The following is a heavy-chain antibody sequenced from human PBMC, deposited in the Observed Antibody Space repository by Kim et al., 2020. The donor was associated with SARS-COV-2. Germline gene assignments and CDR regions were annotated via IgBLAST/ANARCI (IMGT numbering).Heavy chain of an antibody. Sequence: GGSLRLSCAASGFTFSSYAMSWVRQAPGKGLEWVSAISGSGGSTYYADSVKGRFTISRDNSKNTLYLQMNSLRAEDTAVYYCAKSAGYCSGGSCYSDYYYGMDVWGQGTTVTVSS. CDR3: AKSAGYCSGGSCYSDYYYGMDV. CDR1: GFTFSSYA. J-gene: IGHJ6*02. CDR2: ISGSGGST. V-gene: IGHV3-23*01. D-gene: IGHD2-15*01.